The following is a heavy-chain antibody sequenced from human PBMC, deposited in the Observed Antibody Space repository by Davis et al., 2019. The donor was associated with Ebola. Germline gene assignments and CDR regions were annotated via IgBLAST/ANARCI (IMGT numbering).Heavy chain of an antibody. CDR3: AKDSFYDFWSGYYSFDY. CDR1: GFTFSSSW. D-gene: IGHD3-3*01. CDR2: IKQDGSEK. Sequence: GGSLRLSCAASGFTFSSSWMSWVRQAPGKWLEWVANIKQDGSEKYYVDSVKGRFTISRDNAKNSLYLQMNSLRAEDTAVYYCAKDSFYDFWSGYYSFDYWGQGTLVTVSS. V-gene: IGHV3-7*03. J-gene: IGHJ4*02.